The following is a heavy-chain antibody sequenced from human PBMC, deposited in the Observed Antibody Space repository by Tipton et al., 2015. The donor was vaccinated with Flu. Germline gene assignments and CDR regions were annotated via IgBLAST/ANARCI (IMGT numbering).Heavy chain of an antibody. Sequence: GLVKPSQTLSLTCAISGDSASSNSAAWHWIRQSPWRGLEWLGRTYYRSKWYNNYAVSVKSRIIINPDTSKNQFSLHLNSVTPEDTAVYYCARDGGNYGHSYGVDVWGQGTTVTVSS. J-gene: IGHJ6*02. CDR3: ARDGGNYGHSYGVDV. CDR1: GDSASSNSAA. V-gene: IGHV6-1*01. CDR2: TYYRSKWYN. D-gene: IGHD1-7*01.